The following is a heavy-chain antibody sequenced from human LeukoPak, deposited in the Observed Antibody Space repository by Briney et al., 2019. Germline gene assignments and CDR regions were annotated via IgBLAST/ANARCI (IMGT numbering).Heavy chain of an antibody. Sequence: SETLSLTCTVSGGSISSYYWSWIRQPPGKGLEWIGCIYYSGSTNYNPSLKSRVTISVDTSKNQFSLKLSSVTAADTAVYYCARDLYDILTGLPYGMDVWGQGTTVTVSS. CDR3: ARDLYDILTGLPYGMDV. CDR2: IYYSGST. D-gene: IGHD3-9*01. J-gene: IGHJ6*02. CDR1: GGSISSYY. V-gene: IGHV4-59*01.